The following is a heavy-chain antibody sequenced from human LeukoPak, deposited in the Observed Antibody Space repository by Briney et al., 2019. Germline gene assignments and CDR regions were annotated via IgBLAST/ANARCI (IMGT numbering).Heavy chain of an antibody. V-gene: IGHV4-31*03. J-gene: IGHJ4*02. CDR2: ISYSGIT. D-gene: IGHD3-22*01. CDR3: AREGNYYDPNGYSVY. Sequence: SQTLSLTCTVSGGSFNSENYFWSWIRQHPVRGLEWIGYISYSGITYYNPSLKSRVTLSVDTSKNQFSLKLSSVTAVDTAVYFCAREGNYYDPNGYSVYWGQGALVTVSS. CDR1: GGSFNSENYF.